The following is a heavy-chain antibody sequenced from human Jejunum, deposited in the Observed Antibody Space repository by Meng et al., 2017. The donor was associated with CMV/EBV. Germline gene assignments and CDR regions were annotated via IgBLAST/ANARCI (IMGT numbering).Heavy chain of an antibody. V-gene: IGHV7-4-1*02. CDR2: INTNTGNP. D-gene: IGHD3-10*01. CDR3: ARDGLSWRYFGY. J-gene: IGHJ4*03. CDR1: GYNFTKNS. Sequence: CKAAGYNFTKNSIMWVRQAPGQGPEWMGWINTNTGNPTYAQGFTGRFVFSLDTSVSTTYLQIRSLKAEDTAVYYCARDGLSWRYFGYWG.